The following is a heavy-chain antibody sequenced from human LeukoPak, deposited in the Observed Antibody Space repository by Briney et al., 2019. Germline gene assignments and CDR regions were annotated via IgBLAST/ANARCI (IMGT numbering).Heavy chain of an antibody. CDR3: ARESELISSGESTDYFDY. J-gene: IGHJ4*02. CDR1: GGSISSYY. D-gene: IGHD3-10*01. Sequence: SETLSLTCTVSGGSISSYYWSWIRQPPGKRLEWIGYIYYSGSTNYNPSLKSRVTISVDTSKNQFSLKLNSVTAADTAVYYCARESELISSGESTDYFDYWGQGTLVTVSS. V-gene: IGHV4-59*12. CDR2: IYYSGST.